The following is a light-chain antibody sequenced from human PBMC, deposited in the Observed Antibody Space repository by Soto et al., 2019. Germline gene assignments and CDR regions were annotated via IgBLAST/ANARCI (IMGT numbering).Light chain of an antibody. V-gene: IGKV3-11*01. CDR1: QSVSSY. CDR2: DAS. J-gene: IGKJ4*01. Sequence: EIVLTQSPATLSLSPGERATLSCRASQSVSSYLAWYQQKPGQAPRLLIYDASNRATGIPARFSGSGSGTDFNLTISSLAPEDFAVYYCQQRSNWSPGLTFGGGTKVEIK. CDR3: QQRSNWSPGLT.